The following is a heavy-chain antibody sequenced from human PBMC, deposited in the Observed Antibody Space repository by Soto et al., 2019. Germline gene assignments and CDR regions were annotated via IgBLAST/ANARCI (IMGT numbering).Heavy chain of an antibody. CDR3: ARDRGARPYYYYAMDV. V-gene: IGHV1-69*01. D-gene: IGHD3-10*01. Sequence: QVQLVQSGAEVKKPGSSVKVSCKASGGTFSSYAISWARQAPGQGLEWMGGIIPLFHTTNYAQKFQGRVTITADESTSTAYMEVSSLRSEDTAMYYCARDRGARPYYYYAMDVWGQGTTVTVSS. CDR2: IIPLFHTT. CDR1: GGTFSSYA. J-gene: IGHJ6*02.